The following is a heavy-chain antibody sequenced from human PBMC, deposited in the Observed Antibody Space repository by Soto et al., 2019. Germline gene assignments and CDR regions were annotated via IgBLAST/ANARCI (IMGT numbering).Heavy chain of an antibody. V-gene: IGHV3-30-3*01. J-gene: IGHJ3*02. Sequence: GGSLRLSCAASGFTLISYAMHWVLQAPGKGLEWVAVISYDGSNKYYADSVKGRFTISRDNSKNTLYLQMNSLRAEDTAVYYCASLKWELFIAAVDIWGQGTMVTVSS. CDR2: ISYDGSNK. CDR1: GFTLISYA. CDR3: ASLKWELFIAAVDI. D-gene: IGHD1-26*01.